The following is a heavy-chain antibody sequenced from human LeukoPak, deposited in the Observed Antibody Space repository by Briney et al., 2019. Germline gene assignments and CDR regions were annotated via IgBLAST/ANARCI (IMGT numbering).Heavy chain of an antibody. Sequence: GGSLRLSCAASGFTFSSYEMNWVRQAPGKGLEWVSYISSSGSTIYYADSVKGRFTISRDNAKDSLYLQMNSLRAEDTAVYYCAELGITMIGGVWGKGTTATISS. D-gene: IGHD3-10*02. J-gene: IGHJ6*04. CDR3: AELGITMIGGV. CDR1: GFTFSSYE. CDR2: ISSSGSTI. V-gene: IGHV3-48*03.